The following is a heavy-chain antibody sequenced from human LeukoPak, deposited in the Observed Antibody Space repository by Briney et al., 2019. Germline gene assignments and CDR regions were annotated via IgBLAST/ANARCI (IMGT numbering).Heavy chain of an antibody. J-gene: IGHJ3*01. CDR2: IGASGADT. V-gene: IGHV3-23*01. Sequence: GGFLRLSCAASGFTFTSYAMTWVRQAPGKGLEWVSVIGASGADTYYSDSVKGRFTVSRDNSQNTLFLHMSSLRAEDTAVYFCARRPRDTSGYYLGAFHDWGQGTTVTVSS. CDR1: GFTFTSYA. CDR3: ARRPRDTSGYYLGAFHD. D-gene: IGHD3-22*01.